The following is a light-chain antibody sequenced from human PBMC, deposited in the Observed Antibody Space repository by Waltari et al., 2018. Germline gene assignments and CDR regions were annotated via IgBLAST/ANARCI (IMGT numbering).Light chain of an antibody. V-gene: IGLV3-25*03. CDR3: ESADNSGAYV. J-gene: IGLJ1*01. Sequence: SYELTQPPSVSVSPGQTAKITCSGDALPNQFAYWFQQKPGQAPVLIIYKDSRRRSGISERFSGSNSGTTVTLTITGVQAEDEADYYCESADNSGAYVFGGGTKVSVL. CDR1: ALPNQF. CDR2: KDS.